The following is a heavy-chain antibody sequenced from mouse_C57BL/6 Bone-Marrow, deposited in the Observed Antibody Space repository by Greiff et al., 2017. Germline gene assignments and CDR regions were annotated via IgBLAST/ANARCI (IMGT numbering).Heavy chain of an antibody. CDR3: GRVFYDYDGSWFAD. CDR2: IDPSDSST. CDR1: GYTFTSYW. D-gene: IGHD2-4*01. J-gene: IGHJ3*01. V-gene: IGHV1-59*01. Sequence: QVQLQQPGAELVRPGTSVKLSCKASGYTFTSYWMHWVKQRPGQGLEWIGVIDPSDSSTNYNQKFKGEATLTVDTSSSTAYMQLSSLTSEDAAVYYCGRVFYDYDGSWFADWGDGTLVTVPA.